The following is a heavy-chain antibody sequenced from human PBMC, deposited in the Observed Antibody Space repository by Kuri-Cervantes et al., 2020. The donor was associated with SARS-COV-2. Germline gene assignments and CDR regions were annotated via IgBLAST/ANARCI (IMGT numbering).Heavy chain of an antibody. D-gene: IGHD4-23*01. CDR3: ARDRDYGGAAFDI. Sequence: LSLTCAASGFTFSSYAMHWVRQAPGKGLEYVSAISSNGGSTYYANSVKGRFTISRDNSKNTLYLQMGSRRAEDMAVYYCARDRDYGGAAFDIWGQGTMVTVSS. J-gene: IGHJ3*02. V-gene: IGHV3-64*01. CDR2: ISSNGGST. CDR1: GFTFSSYA.